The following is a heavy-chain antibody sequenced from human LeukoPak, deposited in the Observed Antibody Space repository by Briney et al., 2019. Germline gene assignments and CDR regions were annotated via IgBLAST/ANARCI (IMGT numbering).Heavy chain of an antibody. D-gene: IGHD6-19*01. CDR1: GYTFTGYY. J-gene: IGHJ4*02. Sequence: ASVRVSCKASGYTFTGYYIYWVRQAPGQGVEWMGIINPSGGSTSYAQKFQGRITMTRDTSTSTVYMELSGLRSEDTAVYYCARDDSSGWYLHYWGQGTLVTVSS. CDR2: INPSGGST. CDR3: ARDDSSGWYLHY. V-gene: IGHV1-46*01.